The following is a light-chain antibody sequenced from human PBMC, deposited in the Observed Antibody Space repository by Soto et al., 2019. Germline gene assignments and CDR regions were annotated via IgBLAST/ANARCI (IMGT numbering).Light chain of an antibody. CDR1: QSVSSSY. CDR2: GAS. J-gene: IGKJ2*01. V-gene: IGKV3-20*01. Sequence: EMVLTQSPGTLSLSPGERATLSCRASQSVSSSYLAWYQQKHGQAPRLLIYGASSRPTGIPDRFSGSGSGTDFTLTINRLELEDFAVYYCHQYGSSPYTFGQGTKLEI. CDR3: HQYGSSPYT.